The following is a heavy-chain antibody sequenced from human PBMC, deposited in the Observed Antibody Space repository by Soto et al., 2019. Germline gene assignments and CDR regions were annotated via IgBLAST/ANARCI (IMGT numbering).Heavy chain of an antibody. CDR2: IYFTGTT. D-gene: IGHD3-10*01. V-gene: IGHV4-31*03. CDR1: GDSISSRGYY. CDR3: ARDSLWFGEFPLSYGMDV. J-gene: IGHJ6*02. Sequence: SETLSLTCTVSGDSISSRGYYWSWIRHRPGQGLEWIGYIYFTGTTEYNPSLKSRLTISVDTSKNQLSLRLSSVTAADTAVYYCARDSLWFGEFPLSYGMDVWGQGTTVTVSS.